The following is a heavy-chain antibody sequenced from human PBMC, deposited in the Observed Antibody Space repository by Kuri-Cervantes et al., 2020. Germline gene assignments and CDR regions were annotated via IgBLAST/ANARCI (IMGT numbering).Heavy chain of an antibody. V-gene: IGHV1-18*01. CDR3: ARGLVGAALQHPYYYYGMDV. CDR2: ISAYNGNT. D-gene: IGHD1-26*01. CDR1: GDTFTSYG. Sequence: ASVKVSCNAAGDTFTSYGISWLRQAPGQGLEWRGWISAYNGNTNYAQKLQGRVTMTTDTSTSTAYMELSSLRSDDTAVYYCARGLVGAALQHPYYYYGMDVWGQGTTVTVSS. J-gene: IGHJ6*02.